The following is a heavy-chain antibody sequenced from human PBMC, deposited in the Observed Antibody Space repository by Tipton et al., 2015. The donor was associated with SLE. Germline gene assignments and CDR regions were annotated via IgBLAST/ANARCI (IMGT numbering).Heavy chain of an antibody. CDR1: GFSLRIFE. CDR2: ISYGGSTI. CDR3: VREYQGCFYVNGAFDV. J-gene: IGHJ3*01. Sequence: SLRLSCSGSGFSLRIFEMNWVRQSPGKGLEWVSHISYGGSTITYADSVKGRFTISRDDAKNSVYLHMNSLRAEDTAVYYCVREYQGCFYVNGAFDVWGQGTVVTVSS. V-gene: IGHV3-48*03. D-gene: IGHD3-16*01.